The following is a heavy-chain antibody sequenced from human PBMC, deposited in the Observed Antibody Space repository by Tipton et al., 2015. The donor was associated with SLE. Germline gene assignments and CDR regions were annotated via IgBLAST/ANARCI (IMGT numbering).Heavy chain of an antibody. D-gene: IGHD1-1*01. V-gene: IGHV4-34*01. CDR1: RGSFSGYY. Sequence: TLSLTCAVYRGSFSGYYWSWIRRPPGKGLEWIGETTHSGKTNYNPSLKSRVTISADTSKNQFSLKLTSVTVADTAIYYCVRQSHDVPHTAAFDYWGQGTLVTVSS. J-gene: IGHJ4*02. CDR2: TTHSGKT. CDR3: VRQSHDVPHTAAFDY.